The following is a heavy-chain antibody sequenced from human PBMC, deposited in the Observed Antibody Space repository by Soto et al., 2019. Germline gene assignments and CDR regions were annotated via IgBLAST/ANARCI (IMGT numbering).Heavy chain of an antibody. J-gene: IGHJ5*02. Sequence: QVQLQESGPGLVKPSQTLSLTCTVSGGSISSGGYYWSWIRQHPGKGLEWIGYLYYSGSTYYNPSLTRRVTVSVDTSKNQFSLKLSSVTAAETAVYYCARERPGYGGNLDPWGPGTLVTVSS. D-gene: IGHD2-15*01. V-gene: IGHV4-31*03. CDR2: LYYSGST. CDR3: ARERPGYGGNLDP. CDR1: GGSISSGGYY.